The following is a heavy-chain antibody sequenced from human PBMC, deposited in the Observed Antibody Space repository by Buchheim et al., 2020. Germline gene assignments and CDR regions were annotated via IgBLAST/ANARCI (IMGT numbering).Heavy chain of an antibody. V-gene: IGHV1-8*02. CDR2: INPNSGNT. J-gene: IGHJ4*02. Sequence: QVQLVQSGAEVKKPGASVKVSCKASGYTFTSYDIHWVRQATGQGLEWMGWINPNSGNTGYAQKFQGRVTMTRDTSISTAYMELSRLRSDDTAVYYCARGLDYANAIDVWGQGTL. CDR3: ARGLDYANAIDV. CDR1: GYTFTSYD. D-gene: IGHD2-2*01.